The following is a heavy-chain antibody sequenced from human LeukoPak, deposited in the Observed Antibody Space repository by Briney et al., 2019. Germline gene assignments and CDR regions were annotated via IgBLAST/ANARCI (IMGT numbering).Heavy chain of an antibody. J-gene: IGHJ5*02. V-gene: IGHV3-33*01. CDR2: IWYDGSNK. D-gene: IGHD6-19*01. Sequence: PGGSLRLSCAASGFTFSSYGMHWVRQAPGKGLEWVAVIWYDGSNKYYADSVKGRFTISRDNSKNTLYLQMNSLRAEDTAVYYCARGIAVAGTNWFDPWGQGTLVTVSS. CDR1: GFTFSSYG. CDR3: ARGIAVAGTNWFDP.